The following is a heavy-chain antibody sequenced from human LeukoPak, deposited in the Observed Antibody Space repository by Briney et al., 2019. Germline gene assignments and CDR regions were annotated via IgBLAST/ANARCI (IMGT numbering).Heavy chain of an antibody. CDR3: ARTITIFGVVISPGAFDI. D-gene: IGHD3-3*01. J-gene: IGHJ3*02. V-gene: IGHV1-2*02. Sequence: ASVKVSCKASGYTFTGYYMHWVRQAPGQGLEWMEWINPNSGGTNYAQKFQGRVTMTRDTSITTAYMELSRLRSHDTAVYYCARTITIFGVVISPGAFDIWGQGTMVTVSS. CDR2: INPNSGGT. CDR1: GYTFTGYY.